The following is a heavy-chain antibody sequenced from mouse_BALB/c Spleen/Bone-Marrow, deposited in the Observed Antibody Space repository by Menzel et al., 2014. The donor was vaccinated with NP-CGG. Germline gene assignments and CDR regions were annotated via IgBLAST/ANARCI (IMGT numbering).Heavy chain of an antibody. CDR3: ARRDYYYGMDY. D-gene: IGHD3-3*01. Sequence: DVQLQESGGGLVQPGGSPKLSCAASGFDFSRYWMSWVRQAPGKGLEWIGEINPDSRTINSTPSLKDKFIISRDNGKNTLYLQMRKVRSEDTALYYCARRDYYYGMDYWGQGTSVTVSS. V-gene: IGHV4-1*02. CDR1: GFDFSRYW. J-gene: IGHJ4*01. CDR2: INPDSRTI.